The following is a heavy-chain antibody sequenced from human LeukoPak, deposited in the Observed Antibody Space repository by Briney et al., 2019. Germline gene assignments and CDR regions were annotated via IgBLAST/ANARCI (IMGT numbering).Heavy chain of an antibody. Sequence: PSETLSLTCTVSGGSISSSSYFWGWIRQPPGKGLEWIGSIYYSGSTYYNPSLKSRVTISVDTSKNQISLKLSSVTAADTAVYYCGRWDSSGYYGGGYSDYWGQGTLVTVSS. J-gene: IGHJ4*02. D-gene: IGHD3-22*01. CDR1: GGSISSSSYF. V-gene: IGHV4-39*01. CDR2: IYYSGST. CDR3: GRWDSSGYYGGGYSDY.